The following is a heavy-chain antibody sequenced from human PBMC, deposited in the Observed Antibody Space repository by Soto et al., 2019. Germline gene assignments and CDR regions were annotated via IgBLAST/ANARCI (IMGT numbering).Heavy chain of an antibody. CDR3: AREGSYSAYNFAHGIQLWSFAF. CDR2: IFSSGST. J-gene: IGHJ4*02. CDR1: GYSISSGSY. D-gene: IGHD5-12*01. V-gene: IGHV4-38-2*02. Sequence: SETLSLTCTVSGYSISSGSYWTWIRQPPGKGLEWIGRIFSSGSTSFNPSLESRVAMSVDTSNNHFSLNLSSVTAADMAVYYCAREGSYSAYNFAHGIQLWSFAFWGQGALVTVSS.